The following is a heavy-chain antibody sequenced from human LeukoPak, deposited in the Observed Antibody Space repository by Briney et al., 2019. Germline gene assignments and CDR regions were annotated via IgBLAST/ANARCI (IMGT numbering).Heavy chain of an antibody. V-gene: IGHV1-2*02. CDR1: GYTFTGYY. CDR2: INPNSGGT. J-gene: IGHJ4*02. Sequence: ASVKVSCKASGYTFTGYYMHWVRQAPGQGLEWMGWINPNSGGTNYAQKFQGRVTMTRDTSISTAYMELSRLRSDDTAVYSCASSSGWSTGIDYWGQGTLVTVSS. D-gene: IGHD6-19*01. CDR3: ASSSGWSTGIDY.